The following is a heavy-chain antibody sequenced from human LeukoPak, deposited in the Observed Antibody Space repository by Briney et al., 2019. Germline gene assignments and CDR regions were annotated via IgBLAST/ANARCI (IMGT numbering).Heavy chain of an antibody. J-gene: IGHJ4*02. CDR2: INTDGSST. CDR1: GFIFSSYW. CDR3: ARGTNGYNYGYLDY. V-gene: IGHV3-74*01. D-gene: IGHD5-24*01. Sequence: GGSLRLSCAASGFIFSSYWMHWGRQVPGKGLVWVSRINTDGSSTTYADSVKGRFTISRDNAKNTLYLQMNSLRAEDTAVYYCARGTNGYNYGYLDYWGQGTLVTVSS.